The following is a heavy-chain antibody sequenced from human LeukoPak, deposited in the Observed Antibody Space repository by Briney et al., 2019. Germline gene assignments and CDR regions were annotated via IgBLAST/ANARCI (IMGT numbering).Heavy chain of an antibody. D-gene: IGHD5-12*01. CDR3: AREGRVSGYDFDC. CDR2: INSDGNSI. CDR1: GFTFSSYW. J-gene: IGHJ4*02. Sequence: HPGGSLRLSCAASGFTFSSYWMHWVRQAPGKGLVWVSRINSDGNSITYADSVKGRFTISRDNAKNTLYLQMNSLRVEDTAVYYCAREGRVSGYDFDCWGQGTLVTVSS. V-gene: IGHV3-74*03.